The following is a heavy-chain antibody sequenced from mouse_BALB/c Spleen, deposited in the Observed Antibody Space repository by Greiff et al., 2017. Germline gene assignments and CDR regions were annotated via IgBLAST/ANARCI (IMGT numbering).Heavy chain of an antibody. CDR2: ISSGGSYT. CDR3: ARQTSFAY. CDR1: GFTFSSYG. V-gene: IGHV5-6*01. Sequence: EVKVVESGGDLVKPGGSLKLSCAASGFTFSSYGMSWVRQTPDKRLEWVATISSGGSYTYYPDSVKGRFTISRDNAKNTLYLQMSSLKSEDTAMYYCARQTSFAYWGQGTLVTVSA. J-gene: IGHJ3*01.